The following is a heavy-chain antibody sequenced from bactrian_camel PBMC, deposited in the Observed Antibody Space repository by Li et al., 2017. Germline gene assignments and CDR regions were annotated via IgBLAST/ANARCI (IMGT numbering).Heavy chain of an antibody. D-gene: IGHD5*01. CDR3: AADELDYGFGASMSGGTY. V-gene: IGHV3S53*01. Sequence: HVQLVESGGGSVQAGGSLRLSCVASGDTSRYNCMAWFRQVPGKEREGVANLDSDGSTTYADSVRGRFTISKDTAKNTLYLQMDSLKPEDTAMYFCAADELDYGFGASMSGGTYWSQGTQVTVS. CDR2: LDSDGST. CDR1: GDTSRYNC. J-gene: IGHJ4*01.